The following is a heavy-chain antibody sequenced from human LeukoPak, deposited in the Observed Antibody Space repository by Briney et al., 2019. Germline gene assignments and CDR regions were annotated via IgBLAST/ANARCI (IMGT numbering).Heavy chain of an antibody. Sequence: GASVKVSCKASGYTFTSYDINWVRQATGQGLEWMGWMNPNSGNTGYAQKFQGRVTITRNTSISTAYMELSSLRSEDTAVYYCARARIAAAGTSYYMDVWGKGTTVTVSS. CDR3: ARARIAAAGTSYYMDV. CDR2: MNPNSGNT. CDR1: GYTFTSYD. V-gene: IGHV1-8*03. D-gene: IGHD6-13*01. J-gene: IGHJ6*03.